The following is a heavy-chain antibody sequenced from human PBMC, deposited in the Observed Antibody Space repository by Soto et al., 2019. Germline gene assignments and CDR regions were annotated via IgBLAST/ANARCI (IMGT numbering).Heavy chain of an antibody. D-gene: IGHD3-9*01. V-gene: IGHV4-30-4*01. CDR2: IYYSGST. CDR1: GGSISSGDYY. Sequence: SETLSLTCTVSGGSISSGDYYWSWIRQPPGKGLEWIGYIYYSGSTYYNPSLKSRVTISVDTSKNQFSLKLSSVTAADTAVYYCAGHGVNYDILTGYYIETFDYWGQGTLVTVSS. CDR3: AGHGVNYDILTGYYIETFDY. J-gene: IGHJ4*02.